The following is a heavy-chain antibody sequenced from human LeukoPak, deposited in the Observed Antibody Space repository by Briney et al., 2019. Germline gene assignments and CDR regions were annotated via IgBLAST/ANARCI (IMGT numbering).Heavy chain of an antibody. D-gene: IGHD4-23*01. Sequence: PGGSLRLSCAASGFTFSSYWMSWVRQAPGKGLEWVANIKEDESEKYYRDSVKGRFTISRDNAKNSLYLQMSSLRAEDTAVYYCARVRVITPTYGMDVWGQGTTVTVSS. CDR3: ARVRVITPTYGMDV. CDR1: GFTFSSYW. J-gene: IGHJ6*02. V-gene: IGHV3-7*01. CDR2: IKEDESEK.